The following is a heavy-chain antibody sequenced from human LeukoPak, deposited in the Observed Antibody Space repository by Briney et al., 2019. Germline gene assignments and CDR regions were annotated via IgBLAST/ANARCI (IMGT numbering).Heavy chain of an antibody. V-gene: IGHV1-69*01. J-gene: IGHJ4*02. CDR3: ALGGNSGWL. CDR2: IIPLFTTS. D-gene: IGHD4-23*01. Sequence: ASVKVSCKASGGTFRSFALSWVRQAPGQGLEWMGAIIPLFTTSNYTQKFQDRLTITADESTTTAYMELSGLTSEDTAVYYCALGGNSGWLWGQGTLVAVSS. CDR1: GGTFRSFA.